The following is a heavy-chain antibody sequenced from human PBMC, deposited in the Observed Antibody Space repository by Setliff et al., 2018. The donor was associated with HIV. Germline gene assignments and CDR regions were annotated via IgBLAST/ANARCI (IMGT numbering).Heavy chain of an antibody. Sequence: ASVKVSCKASGYLFTGYYMHWVRQAPGQGLEWMGWINVNSGGTKYAQKFQGRVTMTRDTSISTAYMEVSSLRSDDTAVYYCARDRPYIVGANPIDAFDIWGQGTMVTVSS. V-gene: IGHV1-2*02. CDR1: GYLFTGYY. J-gene: IGHJ3*02. D-gene: IGHD1-26*01. CDR2: INVNSGGT. CDR3: ARDRPYIVGANPIDAFDI.